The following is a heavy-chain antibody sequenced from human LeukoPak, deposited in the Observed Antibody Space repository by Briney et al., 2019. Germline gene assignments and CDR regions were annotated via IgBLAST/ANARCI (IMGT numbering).Heavy chain of an antibody. CDR1: GFTIEEYG. CDR3: AKAGCSSTTCYTNS. CDR2: ISWNSDNI. V-gene: IGHV3-9*01. Sequence: GRSLRLTCAASGFTIEEYGMHWVRQVPGKGLEWVSAISWNSDNIDYADSVKGRFTISRDNAKNSLYLEMSSLRNEDTAFYYCAKAGCSSTTCYTNSWGQGTLVTVSS. D-gene: IGHD2-2*02. J-gene: IGHJ4*02.